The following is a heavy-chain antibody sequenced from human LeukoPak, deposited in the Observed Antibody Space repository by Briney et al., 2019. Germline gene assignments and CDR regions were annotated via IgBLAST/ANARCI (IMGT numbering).Heavy chain of an antibody. V-gene: IGHV1-2*02. D-gene: IGHD1-1*01. CDR3: ARDLYLGTYNLDY. Sequence: ASVKVSCKASGYTFTGYYMHWVRQAPGQGLEWMGWINPNSGGANYAQKFQGRVTMTRDTSISTAYMELSRLRSDDTAVYYCARDLYLGTYNLDYWGQGTLVTVSS. CDR2: INPNSGGA. J-gene: IGHJ4*02. CDR1: GYTFTGYY.